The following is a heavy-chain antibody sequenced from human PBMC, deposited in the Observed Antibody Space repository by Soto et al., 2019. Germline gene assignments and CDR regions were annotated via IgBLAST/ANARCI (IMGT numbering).Heavy chain of an antibody. V-gene: IGHV1-69*13. CDR2: IIPIFGTA. J-gene: IGHJ4*02. D-gene: IGHD6-6*01. Sequence: SVKVSCKASGGTFSSYAISWVRQAPGQGLEWMGGIIPIFGTANYAQKFQGRVTITADESTSTAYMELSSLRSEDTAVYYCASESAYSSSADYWGQGTLVTVSS. CDR3: ASESAYSSSADY. CDR1: GGTFSSYA.